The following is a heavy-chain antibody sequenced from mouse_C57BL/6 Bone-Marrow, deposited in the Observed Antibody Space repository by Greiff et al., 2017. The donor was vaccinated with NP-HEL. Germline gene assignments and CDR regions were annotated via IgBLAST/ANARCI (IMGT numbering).Heavy chain of an antibody. J-gene: IGHJ2*01. V-gene: IGHV1-74*01. CDR1: GYTFTSYW. CDR3: AIERGGYYVRHYFDY. CDR2: IHPSDSDT. Sequence: QVQLQQPGAELVKPGASVKVSCKASGYTFTSYWMHWVKQRPGQGLEWIGRIHPSDSDTNYNQKFKGKATLTVDKSSSTAYMQLSSLTSEDSAVYYWAIERGGYYVRHYFDYWGQGTTLTVAS. D-gene: IGHD2-3*01.